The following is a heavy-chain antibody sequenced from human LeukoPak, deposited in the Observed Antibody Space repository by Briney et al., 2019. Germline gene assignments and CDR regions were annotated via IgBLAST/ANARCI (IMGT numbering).Heavy chain of an antibody. CDR3: ARARGYAGNWFDP. J-gene: IGHJ5*02. D-gene: IGHD3-22*01. V-gene: IGHV4-30-2*01. CDR1: GGSISSGGYS. CDR2: IYYSGST. Sequence: PSQTLSLTCAVSGGSISSGGYSWSWIRQPPGKGLEWIGYIYYSGSTYYNPSLKSRVTISVDRSKNQFSLKLSSVTAADTAVYYCARARGYAGNWFDPWGQGTLVTVSS.